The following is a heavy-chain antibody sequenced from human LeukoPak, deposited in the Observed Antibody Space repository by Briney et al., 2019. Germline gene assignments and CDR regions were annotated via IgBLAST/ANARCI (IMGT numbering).Heavy chain of an antibody. CDR2: IWYDGSNK. J-gene: IGHJ4*02. V-gene: IGHV3-33*01. Sequence: GGSLRLFCAASGFTFSSYGMHWVRQAPGKVLEWVAVIWYDGSNKYYADSVKGRFTISRDNSKNTLYLQMNSLRAEDTAVYYCARAYCSSTSCFLFDYWGQGTLVTVSS. D-gene: IGHD2-2*01. CDR3: ARAYCSSTSCFLFDY. CDR1: GFTFSSYG.